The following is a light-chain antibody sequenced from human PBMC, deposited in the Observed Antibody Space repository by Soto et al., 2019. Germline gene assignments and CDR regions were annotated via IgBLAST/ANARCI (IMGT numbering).Light chain of an antibody. CDR3: LQDYNYLPT. V-gene: IGKV1-6*01. CDR1: QGIRND. Sequence: AIQMTQSPSSLSASVGDRVTITCRASQGIRNDLGWYQQKPGKAPKLLIYAASSLQSGVPSRFGGSGSGTDFTLTISSLQPEDFATYYCLQDYNYLPTFGRGTKVDIK. CDR2: AAS. J-gene: IGKJ1*01.